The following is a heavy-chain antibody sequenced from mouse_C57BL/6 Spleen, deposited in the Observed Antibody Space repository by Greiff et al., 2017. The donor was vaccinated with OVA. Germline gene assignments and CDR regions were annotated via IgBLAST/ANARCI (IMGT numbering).Heavy chain of an antibody. CDR1: GYSITSGYY. Sequence: EVKLVESGPGLVKPSQSLSLTCSVTGYSITSGYYWNWIRQFPGNKLEWMGYISYDGSNNYNPSLKNRISITRDTSKNQFFLKLNSVTTEDTATYYCAQGEAYYDYFDYWGQGTTLTVSS. J-gene: IGHJ2*01. CDR3: AQGEAYYDYFDY. CDR2: ISYDGSN. V-gene: IGHV3-6*01. D-gene: IGHD2-10*01.